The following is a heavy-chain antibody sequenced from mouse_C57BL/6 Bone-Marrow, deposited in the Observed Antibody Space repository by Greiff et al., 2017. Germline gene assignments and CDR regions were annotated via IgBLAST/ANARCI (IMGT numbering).Heavy chain of an antibody. D-gene: IGHD1-1*01. J-gene: IGHJ2*01. CDR3: ARLLRYECYFDY. V-gene: IGHV3-8*01. Sequence: EVQLQESGPGLAKPSQTLSLTCSVTGYSIPSDYWNWIRKFPGNKLEYMGYISYSGSTDYNPYLKSRISITRDTSKNQYYLQLNSVTTEDTATYYCARLLRYECYFDYWGQGTTLTVSS. CDR2: ISYSGST. CDR1: GYSIPSDY.